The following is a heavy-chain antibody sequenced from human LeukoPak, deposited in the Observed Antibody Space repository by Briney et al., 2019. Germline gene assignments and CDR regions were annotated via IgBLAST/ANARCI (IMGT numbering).Heavy chain of an antibody. CDR3: ARDSVVGAFFGVVITGMDV. Sequence: EASVKVSCKASGYTFTSYGISWVRQAPGQGLEWMGWISAYNGNTNYAQKLQGRVTMTTDTSTSTAYMELRSLRSDGTAVYYCARDSVVGAFFGVVITGMDVWGQGTTVTVSS. D-gene: IGHD3-3*01. V-gene: IGHV1-18*01. CDR1: GYTFTSYG. J-gene: IGHJ6*02. CDR2: ISAYNGNT.